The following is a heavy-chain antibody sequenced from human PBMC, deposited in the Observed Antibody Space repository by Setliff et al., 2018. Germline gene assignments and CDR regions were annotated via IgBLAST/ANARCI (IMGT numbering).Heavy chain of an antibody. CDR1: GFSFSDYY. CDR2: ISNDAYTI. CDR3: ARDLAGDTSGAYFDL. Sequence: PGGSLRLSCAASGFSFSDYYMMWIRQAPGKGLEWVSYISNDAYTIHYADSMKGRLTISRDNSKNSVFLQMNSLRAEDTAVYYCARDLAGDTSGAYFDLWGRGTLVTVSS. J-gene: IGHJ2*01. D-gene: IGHD6-19*01. V-gene: IGHV3-11*01.